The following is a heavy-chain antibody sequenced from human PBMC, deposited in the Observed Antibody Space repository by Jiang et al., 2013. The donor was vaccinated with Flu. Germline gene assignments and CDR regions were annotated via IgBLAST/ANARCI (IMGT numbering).Heavy chain of an antibody. CDR2: ISNSDGST. V-gene: IGHV3-23*01. D-gene: IGHD4-11*01. CDR1: GFTFSSYA. J-gene: IGHJ4*02. CDR3: AKGLQYSTSARPLYYFDC. Sequence: RLSCAASGFTFSSYAMSWVRQAPGKGLEWISTISNSDGSTYYADSVKGRFTISRDNSKNTLYLQMISLRAEDTAVYYCAKGLQYSTSARPLYYFDCWGQGTLVTVSS.